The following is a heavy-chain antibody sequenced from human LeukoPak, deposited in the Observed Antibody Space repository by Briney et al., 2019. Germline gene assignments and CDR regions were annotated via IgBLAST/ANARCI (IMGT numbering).Heavy chain of an antibody. CDR1: GFTFSDYY. D-gene: IGHD1-7*01. V-gene: IGHV3-11*04. J-gene: IGHJ3*02. CDR2: ISSSGSTI. CDR3: ARDSGNYLDAFDI. Sequence: GGSLRLSCAVSGFTFSDYYMSWIRQAPGKGLEWVSYISSSGSTIYYADSVKGRFTISRDNAKNSLYLQMNSLRAEDTAVYYCARDSGNYLDAFDIWGQGTMVTVSS.